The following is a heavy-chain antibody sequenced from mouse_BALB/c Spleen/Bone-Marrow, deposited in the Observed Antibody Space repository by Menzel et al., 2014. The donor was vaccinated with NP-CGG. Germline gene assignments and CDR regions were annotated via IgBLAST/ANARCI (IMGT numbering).Heavy chain of an antibody. CDR3: ARDVGYGNYFVY. J-gene: IGHJ3*01. Sequence: EVQLVESGGGLVQPGGSLRLSCATSGFTFSDFYMEWVRQPPGKRLEWIAASRNKAKHYTTEYSASVKGRFIVSRDTSQSILYLQMNALRAEDTAIYYCARDVGYGNYFVYWGQGTLVTVSA. D-gene: IGHD2-10*02. CDR1: GFTFSDFY. CDR2: SRNKAKHYTT. V-gene: IGHV7-1*02.